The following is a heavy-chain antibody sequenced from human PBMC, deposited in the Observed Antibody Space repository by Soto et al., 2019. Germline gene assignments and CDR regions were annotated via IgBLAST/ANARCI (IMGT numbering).Heavy chain of an antibody. CDR1: GYTFTSYY. CDR2: INPSGGST. V-gene: IGHV1-46*01. CDR3: ARGHYDFWSGYSGRGYYYYYGMDV. D-gene: IGHD3-3*01. Sequence: DSVKVSCKASGYTFTSYYMHWVRQAPGQGLEWMGIINPSGGSTSYAQKFQGRVTMTRNTSISTAYMELSSLRSEDTAVYYCARGHYDFWSGYSGRGYYYYYGMDVWGQGTTVTVSS. J-gene: IGHJ6*02.